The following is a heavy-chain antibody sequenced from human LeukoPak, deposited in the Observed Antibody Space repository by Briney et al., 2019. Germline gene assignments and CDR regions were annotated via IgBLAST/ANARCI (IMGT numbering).Heavy chain of an antibody. CDR3: AREISSWYRTEGRFDP. D-gene: IGHD6-13*01. J-gene: IGHJ5*02. V-gene: IGHV3-7*01. CDR1: GFTFNNYW. Sequence: GGSLRLSCAASGFTFNNYWMTWVRQAPGKGLEWVANIKQDGSEKSYVDSVQGRFTISRDNAKNSLYLQMNSLRADDTAVYYCAREISSWYRTEGRFDPWGQGTLVTVSS. CDR2: IKQDGSEK.